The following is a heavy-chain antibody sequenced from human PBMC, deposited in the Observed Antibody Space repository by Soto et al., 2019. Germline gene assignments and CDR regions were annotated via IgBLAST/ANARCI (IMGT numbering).Heavy chain of an antibody. CDR1: RDSVSSATYY. J-gene: IGHJ4*02. CDR2: IYSTGRA. Sequence: PSETRSLTGILSRDSVSSATYYWIWIRHPPRKGLKWIGYIYSTGRAKYTTCPKSRVTISVDTSKNKLSMKLPYVTAADTAVYFCARERSDGFSYGNHIDYWGQGTMVTVSS. D-gene: IGHD5-18*01. CDR3: ARERSDGFSYGNHIDY. V-gene: IGHV4-61*01.